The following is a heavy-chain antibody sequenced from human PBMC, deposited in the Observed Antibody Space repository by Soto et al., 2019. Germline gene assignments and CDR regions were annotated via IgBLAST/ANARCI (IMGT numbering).Heavy chain of an antibody. CDR2: INPNSGGT. D-gene: IGHD3-10*01. CDR3: ARERRARYGSGSYATNYYYGMDV. J-gene: IGHJ6*02. Sequence: ASVKVSCKASGYTFTGYYMHWVRQAPGQGLEWMGWINPNSGGTNYAQKFQGWVTMTRDTSISTAYMELSRLRSDDTAVYYCARERRARYGSGSYATNYYYGMDVWGQGTKVTVSS. CDR1: GYTFTGYY. V-gene: IGHV1-2*04.